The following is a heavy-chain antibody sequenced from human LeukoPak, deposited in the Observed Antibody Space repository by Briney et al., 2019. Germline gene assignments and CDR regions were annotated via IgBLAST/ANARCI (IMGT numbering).Heavy chain of an antibody. V-gene: IGHV3-21*01. CDR3: ASTRQDYEGTLPYSYYYIDV. Sequence: GRSLRLFCATSRCTLSNYSLNWVRQAPGKALEWVSSISTTTSYYADTEKGRFSISRDNTKTTLYLLLISVSAEDTDVYYCASTRQDYEGTLPYSYYYIDVWGKVTTVTVA. CDR1: RCTLSNYS. D-gene: IGHD3-16*01. CDR2: ISTTTS. J-gene: IGHJ6*03.